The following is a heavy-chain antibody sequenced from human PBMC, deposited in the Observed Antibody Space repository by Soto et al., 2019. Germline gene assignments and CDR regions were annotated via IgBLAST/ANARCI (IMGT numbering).Heavy chain of an antibody. CDR3: ARDTRQTRGYYYGSGSYQPIDY. V-gene: IGHV4-30-4*01. CDR2: IYYSGST. CDR1: GGSISSGDYY. Sequence: SETLSLTCTVSGGSISSGDYYWSWIRQPPGKGLEWIGYIYYSGSTYYNPSLKSRVTISVDTSKNQFSLKLSSVTAADTAVYYCARDTRQTRGYYYGSGSYQPIDYWGQGTLVTVSS. D-gene: IGHD3-10*01. J-gene: IGHJ4*02.